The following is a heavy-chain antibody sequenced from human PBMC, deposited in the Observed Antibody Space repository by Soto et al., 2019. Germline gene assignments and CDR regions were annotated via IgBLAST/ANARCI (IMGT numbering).Heavy chain of an antibody. CDR1: GFTFSSYS. CDR3: ASPPPGYSSCSSEAEYFQH. J-gene: IGHJ1*01. Sequence: GGSLRLSCAASGFTFSSYSKNWGRQAPGKGLEWVSSISSSSSYIYYADSVKGRFTISRDNAKNSLYLQMNSLRAGDTAVYYCASPPPGYSSCSSEAEYFQHWGQGTPVTVSS. D-gene: IGHD6-19*01. V-gene: IGHV3-21*01. CDR2: ISSSSSYI.